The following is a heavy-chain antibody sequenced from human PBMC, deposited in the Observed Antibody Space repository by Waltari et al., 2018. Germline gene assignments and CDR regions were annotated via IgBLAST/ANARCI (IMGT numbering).Heavy chain of an antibody. CDR2: ISGYNGNT. Sequence: QVLLVQSGADVKKPGASVKVSCKASGYTFTTFGFNWVRQAPGQGLEWMGRISGYNGNTHYAQKFQDRITMTTDTAANTAYMELRSLKSDDTAMYYCERDPLSPNGEDTVSFFDYWGQGTLVTVSS. D-gene: IGHD5-18*01. CDR1: GYTFTTFG. V-gene: IGHV1-18*01. CDR3: ERDPLSPNGEDTVSFFDY. J-gene: IGHJ4*02.